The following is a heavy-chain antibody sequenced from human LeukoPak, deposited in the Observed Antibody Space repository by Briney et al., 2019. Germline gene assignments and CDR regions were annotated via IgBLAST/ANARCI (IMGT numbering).Heavy chain of an antibody. CDR1: GFTFSTCG. CDR2: INDGGNRR. V-gene: IGHV3-30*02. CDR3: VKDFHNSWTFDY. D-gene: IGHD6-13*01. Sequence: GGSLRLSCAASGFTFSTCGMHWIRQAPGKGLEWVAFINDGGNRRDYADSVKGRLTISRDTSKNILYLQMNSLRVEDTAIYYCVKDFHNSWTFDYWGQGTLVTVSS. J-gene: IGHJ4*02.